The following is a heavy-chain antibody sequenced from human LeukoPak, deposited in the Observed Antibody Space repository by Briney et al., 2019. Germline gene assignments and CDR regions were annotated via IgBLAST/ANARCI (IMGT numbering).Heavy chain of an antibody. J-gene: IGHJ4*02. CDR1: GGSISNFY. D-gene: IGHD4-23*01. Sequence: SETLSLTCTVSGGSISNFYWSWIRQPPGKGLEWIGYIFTGGSTNYNPSLKSRVTISLDTSKNQYSLKLNSVTAADTAVYYCARDHGGNDGRGFYFDHWGQGTLVTVSS. CDR2: IFTGGST. CDR3: ARDHGGNDGRGFYFDH. V-gene: IGHV4-59*01.